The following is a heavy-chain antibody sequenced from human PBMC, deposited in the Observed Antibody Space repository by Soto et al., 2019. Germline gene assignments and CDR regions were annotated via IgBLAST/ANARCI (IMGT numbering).Heavy chain of an antibody. CDR1: EYPFTGYY. CDR2: INPNGGGT. J-gene: IGHJ4*02. Sequence: SSVKVSCKTSEYPFTGYYLHWVRQAPGQRLEWMGWINPNGGGTIYAQKFQGRLTMTRDASITTAYMELSRLSSDDTAFYYCATSSDWSPLLDYWGQGTLVTVSS. D-gene: IGHD6-19*01. CDR3: ATSSDWSPLLDY. V-gene: IGHV1-2*02.